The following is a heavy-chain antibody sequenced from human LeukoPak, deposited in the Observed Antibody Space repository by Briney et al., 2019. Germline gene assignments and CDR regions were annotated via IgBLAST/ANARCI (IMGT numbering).Heavy chain of an antibody. CDR3: ARVITVRGVIFDY. J-gene: IGHJ4*02. Sequence: SETLSLTCTVSGGSFSTYYWSWIRQPPGKGLEWIGYIYYSGSTNYNPSLKSRVAISVNTSKNQFSLNLSSVTAADTAVYYCARVITVRGVIFDYWGQGTLVTVSS. D-gene: IGHD3-16*01. V-gene: IGHV4-59*01. CDR1: GGSFSTYY. CDR2: IYYSGST.